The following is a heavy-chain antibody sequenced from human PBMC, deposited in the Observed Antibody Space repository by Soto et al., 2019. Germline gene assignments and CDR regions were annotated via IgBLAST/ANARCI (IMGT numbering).Heavy chain of an antibody. V-gene: IGHV1-46*01. Sequence: QALLVQSGSEVKKPGASVKLSCKTSGYTFTHYYMHWVRQAPGQGLEWMGTINPSGGSTSSAQKFQGRITVTRDTSTSTVYMDLSGLRSEDTPVYFSASRAGSNSRYVMDIWGQGTTVTVSS. CDR2: INPSGGST. D-gene: IGHD3-10*01. CDR1: GYTFTHYY. CDR3: ASRAGSNSRYVMDI. J-gene: IGHJ6*02.